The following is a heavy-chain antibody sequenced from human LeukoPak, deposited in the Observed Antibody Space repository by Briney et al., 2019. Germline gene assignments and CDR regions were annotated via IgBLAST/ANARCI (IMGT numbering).Heavy chain of an antibody. V-gene: IGHV3-48*01. CDR3: ARKGSGYSYGYPY. Sequence: PGGSLRLSCAASGYTFSSYSMNWVCQAPGKGPEWVSYISSTSSTIYYADSVKGRFTISRDNAENSVYLQMSSLRAEDTAVYYCARKGSGYSYGYPYWGQGTLVTVSS. CDR1: GYTFSSYS. J-gene: IGHJ4*02. D-gene: IGHD5-18*01. CDR2: ISSTSSTI.